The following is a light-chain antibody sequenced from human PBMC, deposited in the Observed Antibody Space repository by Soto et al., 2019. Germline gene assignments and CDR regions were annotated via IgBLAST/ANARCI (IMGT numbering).Light chain of an antibody. Sequence: QSALTQPASVSGSPGQSITISCTGSSSDVGGYNYVSWYQQHPGKAPKLMIYEVSNRPSGISNRFSGSKYGNTASLTISGLQAEDEADYHCSSYTGRGSLVFSGGTKLTVL. J-gene: IGLJ2*01. CDR3: SSYTGRGSLV. V-gene: IGLV2-14*01. CDR2: EVS. CDR1: SSDVGGYNY.